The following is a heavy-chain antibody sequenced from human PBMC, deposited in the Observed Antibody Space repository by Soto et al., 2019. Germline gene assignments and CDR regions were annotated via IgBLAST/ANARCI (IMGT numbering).Heavy chain of an antibody. CDR2: MNPNSGNT. CDR1: GYTFTSYD. V-gene: IGHV1-8*01. J-gene: IGHJ4*02. CDR3: ALVEVLVPAAIDY. D-gene: IGHD2-2*01. Sequence: QVQLVQSGAEVEKPGASVKVSCKASGYTFTSYDINWVRQATGQGLEWMGWMNPNSGNTGYAQKFQGRVTMTRNTSISTAYMELSSLRSEDTAVYYCALVEVLVPAAIDYWGQGTLVTVSS.